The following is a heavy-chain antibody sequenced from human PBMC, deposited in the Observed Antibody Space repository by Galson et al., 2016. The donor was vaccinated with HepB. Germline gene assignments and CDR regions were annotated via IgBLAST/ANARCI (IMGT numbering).Heavy chain of an antibody. D-gene: IGHD6-13*01. V-gene: IGHV1-3*01. J-gene: IGHJ6*02. CDR3: ARNGGPVYSSSWQYYFGMDV. CDR2: INLGSGNT. Sequence: SVKVSCKASGYTFSNYAMHWVRQAPGQRLEWMGWINLGSGNTKYSQKFQGRVTITSDTSANIAYMEVGSLRSEDTAVYYCARNGGPVYSSSWQYYFGMDVWGQGTTVTVSS. CDR1: GYTFSNYA.